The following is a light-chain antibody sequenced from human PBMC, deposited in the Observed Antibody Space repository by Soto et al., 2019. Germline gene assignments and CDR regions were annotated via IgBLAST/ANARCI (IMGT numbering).Light chain of an antibody. CDR1: RSDIGGYDH. CDR3: GSFAGPVWV. CDR2: EVT. Sequence: QSALTQPPSASGSPGQSVTISCTGTRSDIGGYDHVSWYRQDPGKAPKVMIYEVTKRPSGVPDRFSGSKAGNTASLTVFGLQAEDEANYYCGSFAGPVWVFGGGTKLTVL. V-gene: IGLV2-8*01. J-gene: IGLJ3*02.